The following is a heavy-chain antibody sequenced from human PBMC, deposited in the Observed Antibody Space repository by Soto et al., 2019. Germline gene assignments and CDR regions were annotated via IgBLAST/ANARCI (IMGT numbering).Heavy chain of an antibody. Sequence: SVKVSCKTSGFIFTSSAVQWVRQARGQRLEWMGRIVVGSGNTDYAQKFQNRVTITRDMSTSTVYMELSSLRSEDTAVYYCARVYYDYVWGSYRQPAAYYYYGMDVWGQGTTVTVSS. D-gene: IGHD3-16*02. J-gene: IGHJ6*02. CDR2: IVVGSGNT. CDR3: ARVYYDYVWGSYRQPAAYYYYGMDV. V-gene: IGHV1-58*01. CDR1: GFIFTSSA.